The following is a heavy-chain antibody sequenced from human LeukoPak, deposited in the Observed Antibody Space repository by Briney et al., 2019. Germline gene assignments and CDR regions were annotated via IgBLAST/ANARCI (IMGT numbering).Heavy chain of an antibody. CDR1: GGTFSSYA. D-gene: IGHD4-17*01. J-gene: IGHJ6*02. CDR3: ARTYGDYVFFRMDD. V-gene: IGHV1-69*13. CDR2: IIPIFGTA. Sequence: SVKVSCKASGGTFSSYAISWVRQAPGQGLEWMGGIIPIFGTANYAQKFQGRVTITADESTSTAYMELSSLRSEDTAVYYCARTYGDYVFFRMDDWGQGTTVTVSS.